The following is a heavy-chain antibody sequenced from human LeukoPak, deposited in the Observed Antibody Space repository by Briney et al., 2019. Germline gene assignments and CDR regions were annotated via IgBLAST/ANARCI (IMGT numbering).Heavy chain of an antibody. CDR2: IRYDGSNK. CDR3: AKDLLTMVRGVTPEIDY. J-gene: IGHJ4*02. Sequence: PGGSLRLSCAASGLTFSSYGMHWVRQAPGKGLEWVAFIRYDGSNKYYADSAKGRFTISRDNSKNTLYLQMNSLRAEDTAVYYCAKDLLTMVRGVTPEIDYWGQGTLVTVSS. V-gene: IGHV3-30*02. D-gene: IGHD3-10*01. CDR1: GLTFSSYG.